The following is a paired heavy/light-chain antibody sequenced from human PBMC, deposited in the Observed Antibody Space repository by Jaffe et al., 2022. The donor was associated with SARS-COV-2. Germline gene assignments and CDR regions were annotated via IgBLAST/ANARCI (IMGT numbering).Heavy chain of an antibody. CDR2: IAGSSGST. Sequence: EVQLLESGGGLVQPGGSLTLSCEASGFTFSSYAMNWVRQAPGKGLEWVSTIAGSSGSTYYADSVKGRFTISRDNSKNTLYLQMSSLRAEDTALYYCAKADVVGVIKSRSTDCWGQGTLVSVSS. CDR3: AKADVVGVIKSRSTDC. J-gene: IGHJ4*02. D-gene: IGHD3-10*01. V-gene: IGHV3-23*01. CDR1: GFTFSSYA.
Light chain of an antibody. CDR2: KVS. Sequence: DVVMTQSPLSLPVTLGQPASISCRSSQSLVNGDGKTYLNWFQQRPGQSPRRLIFKVSYRDSGVPDRFSGSGSGTDFTLEISRVEAEDVGIYYCMQGTHWPWTFGQGTKVEIK. V-gene: IGKV2-30*01. J-gene: IGKJ1*01. CDR1: QSLVNGDGKTY. CDR3: MQGTHWPWT.